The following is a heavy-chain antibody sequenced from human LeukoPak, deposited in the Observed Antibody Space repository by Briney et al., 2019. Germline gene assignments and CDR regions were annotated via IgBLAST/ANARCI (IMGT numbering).Heavy chain of an antibody. CDR1: GGSTSSSGYC. CDR3: WAIGTTIKLDY. CDR2: MCYSGST. Sequence: SETLSLTCTVSGGSTSSSGYCWGWIRQPPGKGLEWIGAMCYSGSTYYNPFLKSRVTISVDSSKNQFSLKLSSVTAADTAVYYCWAIGTTIKLDYWGQGTLVTVAS. V-gene: IGHV4-39*01. J-gene: IGHJ4*02. D-gene: IGHD5-24*01.